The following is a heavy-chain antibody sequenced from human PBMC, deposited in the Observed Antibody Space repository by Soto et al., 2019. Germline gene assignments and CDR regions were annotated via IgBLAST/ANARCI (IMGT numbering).Heavy chain of an antibody. Sequence: SETLSLTCAVYGGSFSGYYWSWIGQPPGKGLEWIGEINHSGSTNYNPSLKSRVTISVDTSKNQFSLKLSSVTAADTAVYYCARYCSGGSCYSVSLDPWGQGTLVTVSS. D-gene: IGHD2-15*01. CDR3: ARYCSGGSCYSVSLDP. V-gene: IGHV4-34*01. CDR1: GGSFSGYY. CDR2: INHSGST. J-gene: IGHJ5*02.